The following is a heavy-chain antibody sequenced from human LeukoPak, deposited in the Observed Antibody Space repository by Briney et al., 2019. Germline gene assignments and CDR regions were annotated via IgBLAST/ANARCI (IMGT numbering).Heavy chain of an antibody. Sequence: GGSLRLSCAASGFAFSSYDMHWVRQAPGMGLEWVAVISYDGSDKYYVDSVKGRFTISRDNSKNTLYLQMNSLKAEDAAVYYCARVLSGSYDNYFDYWGQGTLVTVSS. J-gene: IGHJ4*02. D-gene: IGHD1-26*01. V-gene: IGHV3-30*03. CDR1: GFAFSSYD. CDR2: ISYDGSDK. CDR3: ARVLSGSYDNYFDY.